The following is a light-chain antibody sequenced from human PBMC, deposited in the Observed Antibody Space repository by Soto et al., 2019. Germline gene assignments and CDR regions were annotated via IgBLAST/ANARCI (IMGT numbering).Light chain of an antibody. V-gene: IGLV1-40*01. J-gene: IGLJ3*02. Sequence: QSVLTQPPSVSGAPGQRVTISCTGSSSNIGAGYDVHWYQQLPGTAPKLLIYGNSNRPSGVPDRFSGSKSGTSASLAITGLQAEDEADYYCQSDDSSLSCSVFGVGTKLTVL. CDR3: QSDDSSLSCSV. CDR2: GNS. CDR1: SSNIGAGYD.